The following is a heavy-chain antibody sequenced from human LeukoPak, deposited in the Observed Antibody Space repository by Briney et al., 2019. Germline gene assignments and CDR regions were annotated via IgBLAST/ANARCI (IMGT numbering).Heavy chain of an antibody. J-gene: IGHJ4*02. CDR3: ARPRITMVRGVKDPFGY. CDR1: GYSFIGQY. V-gene: IGHV1-2*02. Sequence: ASVKVSCKAYGYSFIGQYMHWMRQAPGQGLEWMGWINPKNGDTNYAQKFQGRVTLTRDTSISTACMELSRLRSDDTAVYYCARPRITMVRGVKDPFGYWGQGTLVTVSS. D-gene: IGHD3-10*01. CDR2: INPKNGDT.